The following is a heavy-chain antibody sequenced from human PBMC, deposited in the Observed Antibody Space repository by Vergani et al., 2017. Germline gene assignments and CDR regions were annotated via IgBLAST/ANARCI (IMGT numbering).Heavy chain of an antibody. Sequence: EVQLVESGGGLIQPGGSLRLSCVASGFIVSSNYMSWVRQAPGKGLEWVSVIYDSGSTDYADSVKGRFTISRDNSKNTLHLQMNSLRAEDTAVYYCARDSGAWGQGTLVTVSS. D-gene: IGHD3-10*01. J-gene: IGHJ5*02. V-gene: IGHV3-53*01. CDR1: GFIVSSNY. CDR3: ARDSGA. CDR2: IYDSGST.